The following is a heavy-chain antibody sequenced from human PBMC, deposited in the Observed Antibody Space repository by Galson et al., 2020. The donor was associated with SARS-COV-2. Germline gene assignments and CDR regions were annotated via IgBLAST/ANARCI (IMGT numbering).Heavy chain of an antibody. CDR1: GGSVSSYY. CDR3: ASWYCSSNTCYHMDV. J-gene: IGHJ6*03. Sequence: SETLSLTCTVSGGSVSSYYWSWIRQPPGKGLEWIGYVYYTGNSAYSPSLKSRVTMSVDTSKTQFSLNLNSVTAADTAVYYCASWYCSSNTCYHMDVWGKGTTVTVSS. V-gene: IGHV4-59*02. CDR2: VYYTGNS. D-gene: IGHD2-2*01.